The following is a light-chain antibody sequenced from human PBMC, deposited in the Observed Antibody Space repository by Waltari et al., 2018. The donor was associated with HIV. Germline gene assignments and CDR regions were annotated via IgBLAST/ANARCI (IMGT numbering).Light chain of an antibody. J-gene: IGKJ2*01. Sequence: DIVMTQSPLSLTVTPGESASISCRSSQSLLYKNGYNYLNWYLQKPGQSPQLLISLGSNRASGVPDRFSGSGSGTDFTLEISKLEAGDVGVYYCMQALQTPRTFGQGTKLETK. V-gene: IGKV2-28*01. CDR1: QSLLYKNGYNY. CDR3: MQALQTPRT. CDR2: LGS.